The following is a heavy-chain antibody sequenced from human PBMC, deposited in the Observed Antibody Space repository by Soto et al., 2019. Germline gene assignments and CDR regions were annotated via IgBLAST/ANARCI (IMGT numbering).Heavy chain of an antibody. Sequence: GESLKISCKGSGYSFTSYWIGWVRQMPGKGLEWMGIIYPGDSDTRYSPSFQGQVTISADKSISTAYLQWSSLKASDTAMYYCATIPTSPAPNRDTFDVWGQGTVVTVSS. J-gene: IGHJ3*01. CDR1: GYSFTSYW. V-gene: IGHV5-51*01. CDR3: ATIPTSPAPNRDTFDV. CDR2: IYPGDSDT.